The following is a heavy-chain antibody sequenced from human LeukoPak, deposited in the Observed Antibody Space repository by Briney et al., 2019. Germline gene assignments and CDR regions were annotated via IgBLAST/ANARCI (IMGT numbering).Heavy chain of an antibody. CDR2: ISSSSSYI. CDR3: ARDASDYYYDSSPRGYFDY. CDR1: GFTFSSYS. V-gene: IGHV3-21*01. Sequence: GGSLRLSCAASGFTFSSYSMNWVRQAPGKGLEWVSSISSSSSYIYYADSVKGRFTISRDNAKNSLYLQMNSLRAEDTAVYYCARDASDYYYDSSPRGYFDYWGQGTLVTVSS. D-gene: IGHD3-22*01. J-gene: IGHJ4*02.